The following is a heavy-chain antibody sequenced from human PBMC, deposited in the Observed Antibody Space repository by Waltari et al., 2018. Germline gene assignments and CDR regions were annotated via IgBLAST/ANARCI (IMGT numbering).Heavy chain of an antibody. CDR2: IHGDGSSP. V-gene: IGHV3-74*01. Sequence: EVQLVEAGGDSVQPGGSLRLSCVASGFPLRRNRMHWVRQVPGKGLVWVSRIHGDGSSPTYAESVKGRFTISRDNAKNTLYLQMNSLRAEDTAVYYCATLIQLWPSPFDYWGPGTLVTVSS. CDR3: ATLIQLWPSPFDY. D-gene: IGHD1-1*01. CDR1: GFPLRRNR. J-gene: IGHJ4*02.